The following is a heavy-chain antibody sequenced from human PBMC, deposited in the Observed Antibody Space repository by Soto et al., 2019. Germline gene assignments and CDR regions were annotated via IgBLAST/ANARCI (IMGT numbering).Heavy chain of an antibody. Sequence: PGGSLRLSCAASGFTFSSYAMSWVRQAPGKGLEWVSAISGSGGSTYYADSVKGRFTISRDNSKYTLYLQMNSLRAEDTVVFFCAKDQDYGDHGHDAFDIWGQGTMVTVSS. CDR2: ISGSGGST. CDR3: AKDQDYGDHGHDAFDI. V-gene: IGHV3-23*01. D-gene: IGHD4-17*01. J-gene: IGHJ3*02. CDR1: GFTFSSYA.